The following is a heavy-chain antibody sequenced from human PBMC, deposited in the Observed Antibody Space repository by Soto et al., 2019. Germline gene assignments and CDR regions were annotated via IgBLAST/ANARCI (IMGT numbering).Heavy chain of an antibody. CDR1: GFTVGSNY. CDR3: VRDYDYSDRKRYSGMDV. V-gene: IGHV3-66*01. Sequence: PGGSLRLSCAASGFTVGSNYMSWVRQALGKGLEWVSVIYSGGHTYYADSVKGRFTISRDNSKNTLYLQMNSLRAEDTAVYYCVRDYDYSDRKRYSGMDVWGQGTTVTVSS. CDR2: IYSGGHT. D-gene: IGHD4-17*01. J-gene: IGHJ6*02.